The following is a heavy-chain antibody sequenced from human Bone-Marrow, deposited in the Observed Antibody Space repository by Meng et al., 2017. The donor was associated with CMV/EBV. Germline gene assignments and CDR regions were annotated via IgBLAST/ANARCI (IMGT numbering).Heavy chain of an antibody. CDR2: IYYSGST. V-gene: IGHV4-61*01. CDR3: ARGSPLEWLLPHYYYYYGMDV. Sequence: SETLSPTCTVSGGSVSSGSYYWSWIRQPPGKGLEWIGYIYYSGSTNYNPSLKSRVTISVDTSKNQFSLKLSSVTATDTAVYDFARGSPLEWLLPHYYYYYGMDVWGQGNTVTVSS. CDR1: GGSVSSGSYY. J-gene: IGHJ6*02. D-gene: IGHD3-3*01.